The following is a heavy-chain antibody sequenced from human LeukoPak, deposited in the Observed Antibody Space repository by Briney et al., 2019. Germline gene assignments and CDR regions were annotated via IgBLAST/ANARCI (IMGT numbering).Heavy chain of an antibody. D-gene: IGHD3-10*01. J-gene: IGHJ4*02. CDR2: INHGGSA. CDR3: ARVGGFMVRGVIRDY. Sequence: PSETLSLTCAVYGGSFSGYYWSWIRQPPGKGLEWIGEINHGGSAKYNPSLKSRVTISVDASKNQFSLKVSSVTAADTAVYYCARVGGFMVRGVIRDYWGQGTLVTVSS. CDR1: GGSFSGYY. V-gene: IGHV4-34*01.